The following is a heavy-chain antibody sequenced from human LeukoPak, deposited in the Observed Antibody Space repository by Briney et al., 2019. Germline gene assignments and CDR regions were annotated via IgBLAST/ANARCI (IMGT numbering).Heavy chain of an antibody. D-gene: IGHD5/OR15-5a*01. CDR2: IKTDGSST. J-gene: IGHJ3*02. Sequence: GGSLRLSCAASGFTFSSYWMHWVRQAPGKGLVWVSRIKTDGSSTDYADSVKGRFTISRDNAKNTMYLQMSSLRAEDTAVYYCARGVSGTGPDIWGLGTMVTVSS. CDR3: ARGVSGTGPDI. V-gene: IGHV3-74*01. CDR1: GFTFSSYW.